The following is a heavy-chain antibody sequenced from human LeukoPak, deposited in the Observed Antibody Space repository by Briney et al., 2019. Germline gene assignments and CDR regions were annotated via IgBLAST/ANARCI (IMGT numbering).Heavy chain of an antibody. CDR3: ARVTPSLLRDLHPDY. V-gene: IGHV4-59*01. Sequence: TSETLSLTCTVSGGSISSYYWSWIRQPPGKGLEWIGYIYYSGSTNYNPSLKSRVTISVDTSKNQFSLKLSSVTAADTAVYYCARVTPSLLRDLHPDYWGQGTLVTVSS. CDR2: IYYSGST. CDR1: GGSISSYY. D-gene: IGHD3-3*01. J-gene: IGHJ4*02.